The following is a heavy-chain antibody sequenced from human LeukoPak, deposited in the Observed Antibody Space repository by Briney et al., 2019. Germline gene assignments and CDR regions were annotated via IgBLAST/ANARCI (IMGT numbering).Heavy chain of an antibody. CDR3: ARRLSVSSVFDC. CDR2: IYYSGST. J-gene: IGHJ4*02. Sequence: PSETLSLTCTVSGGSISSSSYYWGWIRQPPGKGLEWIGSIYYSGSTYYNPSLKSRVTISVDTSKNQFSLKLSSVTAADTAVYYCARRLSVSSVFDCWGQGTLVTVSS. D-gene: IGHD2-8*01. CDR1: GGSISSSSYY. V-gene: IGHV4-39*01.